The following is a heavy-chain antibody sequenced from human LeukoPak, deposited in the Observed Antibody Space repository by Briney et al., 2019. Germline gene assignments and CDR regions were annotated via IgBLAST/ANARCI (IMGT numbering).Heavy chain of an antibody. CDR1: GFTFSSYA. CDR2: ISGSGGST. V-gene: IGHV3-23*01. CDR3: AKGRYGSGRYYFDY. J-gene: IGHJ4*02. Sequence: GGSLRLSCAASGFTFSSYAMSWVCQAPGKGLEWVSAISGSGGSTYYADSVKGRFTISRDNSKNTLYLQMNSLRAEDTAVYYCAKGRYGSGRYYFDYWGQGTLVTVSS. D-gene: IGHD3-10*01.